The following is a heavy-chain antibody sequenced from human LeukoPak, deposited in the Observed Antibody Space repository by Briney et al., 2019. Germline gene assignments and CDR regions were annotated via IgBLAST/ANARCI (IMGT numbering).Heavy chain of an antibody. V-gene: IGHV4-4*07. D-gene: IGHD3-10*01. J-gene: IGHJ4*02. CDR2: IYTSGST. CDR3: ARHVSYYGSGSYYNR. Sequence: SETLSLTCTVSGGSISSYYWSWIRQPAGKGLERIGRIYTSGSTNYNPSLKSRVTMSVDTSKNQFSLKLSSVTAADTAVYYCARHVSYYGSGSYYNRWGQGTLVTVSS. CDR1: GGSISSYY.